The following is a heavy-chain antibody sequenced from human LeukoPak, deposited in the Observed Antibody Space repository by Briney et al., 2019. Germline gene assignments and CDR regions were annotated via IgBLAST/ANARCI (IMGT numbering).Heavy chain of an antibody. Sequence: PSETLSLTCTVSGGSISSYYWSWIRQPPGKGLEWIGYIYYSGSTNYNPSLKSRVTISVDTSKNQFSLKLSSVTAADTAVYYCARDRRDIVVVPAAMDYYYYGMDVWGKGTTVTVSS. CDR3: ARDRRDIVVVPAAMDYYYYGMDV. CDR1: GGSISSYY. J-gene: IGHJ6*04. D-gene: IGHD2-2*01. V-gene: IGHV4-59*01. CDR2: IYYSGST.